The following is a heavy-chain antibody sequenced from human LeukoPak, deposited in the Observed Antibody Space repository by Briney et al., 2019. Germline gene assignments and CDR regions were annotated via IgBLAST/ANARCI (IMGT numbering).Heavy chain of an antibody. J-gene: IGHJ6*02. CDR2: ISGSGGGT. Sequence: PGGSLRLSCAASGFTFSSYAMSWVRQAPGKGLEWVSAISGSGGGTYYADSVKGRFTISRDNSKNTLYLQMNSLRAEDTAVYYCAKEYSSSSYYYYGMDVWGQGTTVTVSS. V-gene: IGHV3-23*01. CDR1: GFTFSSYA. D-gene: IGHD6-6*01. CDR3: AKEYSSSSYYYYGMDV.